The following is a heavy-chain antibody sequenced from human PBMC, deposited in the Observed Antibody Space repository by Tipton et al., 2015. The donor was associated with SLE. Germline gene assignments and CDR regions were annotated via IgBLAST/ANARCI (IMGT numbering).Heavy chain of an antibody. CDR3: ARSASSNLHYMDV. Sequence: TLSLTCTVSGGSISSSSYYWGWIRQPPGKGLEWIGSIYYSGSTYYNPSLKSRVTISVDTSKNQFSLKLSSVTAADTAVYYCARSASSNLHYMDVWGKGTTVTISS. D-gene: IGHD2-15*01. V-gene: IGHV4-39*01. J-gene: IGHJ6*03. CDR1: GGSISSSSYY. CDR2: IYYSGST.